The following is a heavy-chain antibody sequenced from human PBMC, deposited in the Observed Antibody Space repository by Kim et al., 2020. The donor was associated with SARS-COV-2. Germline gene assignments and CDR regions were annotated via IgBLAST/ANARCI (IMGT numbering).Heavy chain of an antibody. J-gene: IGHJ4*02. Sequence: GRSLRLSCAASGFMFGDYGMHWVRQGPGKGLEWVAGISDNSRGLGYADSVKGRFTVSRDNAKNSLYLEMNSLRVEDTALYYCAKVVYSSDFGMDYWGQGTLVTVSS. D-gene: IGHD3-22*01. CDR1: GFMFGDYG. V-gene: IGHV3-9*01. CDR2: ISDNSRGL. CDR3: AKVVYSSDFGMDY.